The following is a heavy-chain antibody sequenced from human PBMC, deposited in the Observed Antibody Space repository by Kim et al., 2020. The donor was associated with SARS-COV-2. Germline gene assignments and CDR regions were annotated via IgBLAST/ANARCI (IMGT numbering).Heavy chain of an antibody. D-gene: IGHD3-10*01. J-gene: IGHJ6*02. CDR3: AKELLLWTPNYYYYYGMDV. Sequence: GGSLRLSCAASGFTFDDYAMHWVRQAPGKGLEWVSLISGDGGSTYYADSVKGRFTISRDNSKNSLYLQMNSLRTEDTALYYCAKELLLWTPNYYYYYGMDVWGQGTTVTVSS. CDR1: GFTFDDYA. CDR2: ISGDGGST. V-gene: IGHV3-43*02.